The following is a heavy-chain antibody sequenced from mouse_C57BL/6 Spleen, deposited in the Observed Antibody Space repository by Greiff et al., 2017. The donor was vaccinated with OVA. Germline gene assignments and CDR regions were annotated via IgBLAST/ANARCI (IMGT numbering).Heavy chain of an antibody. V-gene: IGHV2-2*01. CDR2: IWRGGGT. J-gene: IGHJ1*03. CDR1: GFSLTSYG. Sequence: VQLQQSGPGLVQPSQSLSITCTVSGFSLTSYGVHWVRQSPGTGLEWLGVIWRGGGTDYNAALITRLSISTDNSKSQVFFNMNSLQSDDTAIYYCARSPPTVVAKDWYFDVWGTGTTVTVSS. CDR3: ARSPPTVVAKDWYFDV. D-gene: IGHD1-1*01.